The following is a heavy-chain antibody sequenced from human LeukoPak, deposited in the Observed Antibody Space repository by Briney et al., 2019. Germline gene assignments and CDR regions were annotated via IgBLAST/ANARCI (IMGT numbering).Heavy chain of an antibody. D-gene: IGHD6-13*01. V-gene: IGHV3-30*03. J-gene: IGHJ4*02. Sequence: GGSLTLFCAPSGPILISYGMQWVRQAAGKGREWVAFISYDGSNKYYTDSVKGRVTISRDNTKHTLYLQMNSLTAEDTAVYYCARGEQLVLEPLDYWGQGTLVTVSS. CDR3: ARGEQLVLEPLDY. CDR1: GPILISYG. CDR2: ISYDGSNK.